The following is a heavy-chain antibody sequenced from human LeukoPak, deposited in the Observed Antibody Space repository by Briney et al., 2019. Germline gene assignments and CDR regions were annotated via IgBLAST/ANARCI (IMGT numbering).Heavy chain of an antibody. D-gene: IGHD3-22*01. Sequence: ASVKVSCKASGYTFTSYYMHWVRQAPGQGLEWMGIINPSGGSTSYAQKFQGRVTMTRDMSTSTVYMELSSLRSEDTAVYYCARDLDLICYDSSGPMHYWGQGTLVTVSS. CDR3: ARDLDLICYDSSGPMHY. J-gene: IGHJ4*02. V-gene: IGHV1-46*01. CDR1: GYTFTSYY. CDR2: INPSGGST.